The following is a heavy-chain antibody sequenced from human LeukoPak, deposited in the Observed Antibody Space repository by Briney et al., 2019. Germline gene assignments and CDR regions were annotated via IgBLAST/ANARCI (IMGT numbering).Heavy chain of an antibody. J-gene: IGHJ4*02. Sequence: SQTLSLTCVISGDSVYSNRGAWNWIRHSPSSRLEWLGRKYYRSKWYNDYALSVKSRITINPDTSKNQFFLRLNSVTPEDTAVYSCVRGGRGYCSSSSCYFDSWGQGALVTVSS. V-gene: IGHV6-1*01. CDR3: VRGGRGYCSSSSCYFDS. CDR1: GDSVYSNRGA. D-gene: IGHD2-2*01. CDR2: KYYRSKWYN.